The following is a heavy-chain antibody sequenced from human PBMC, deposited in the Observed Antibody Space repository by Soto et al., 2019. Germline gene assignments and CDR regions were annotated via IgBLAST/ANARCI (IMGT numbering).Heavy chain of an antibody. Sequence: ASVKVSCKASGYTFTSYAMHWVRQAPGQRLEWMGWINAGNGNTKYSQKFQGRVTITRDTSASTAYMELSSLRSEDTAVYYCARDCSSTSCYVEDAFDIWGQGTMVTVSS. V-gene: IGHV1-3*01. CDR1: GYTFTSYA. D-gene: IGHD2-2*01. CDR2: INAGNGNT. CDR3: ARDCSSTSCYVEDAFDI. J-gene: IGHJ3*02.